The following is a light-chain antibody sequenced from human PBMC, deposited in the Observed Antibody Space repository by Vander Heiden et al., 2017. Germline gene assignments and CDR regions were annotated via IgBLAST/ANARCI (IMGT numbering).Light chain of an antibody. Sequence: SVLTQPPSASGTPGPRVTIACSGSSSNIGSNSVYWYQQLPGTAPKLLIYRNNQRPSGVPDRFSGSKSGTSASLAISGLRSEDEADYYCAAWDDSLSAVVFGGGTKLTVL. J-gene: IGLJ2*01. CDR3: AAWDDSLSAVV. CDR2: RNN. V-gene: IGLV1-47*01. CDR1: SSNIGSNS.